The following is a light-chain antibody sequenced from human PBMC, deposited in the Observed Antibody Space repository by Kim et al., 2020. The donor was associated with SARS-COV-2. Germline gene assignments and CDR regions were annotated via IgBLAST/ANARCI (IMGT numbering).Light chain of an antibody. Sequence: YPGESAARSCRASQSVSSNLAWYQQKPGQAPRLLIYGASTRATGIPARFSGSGSGTEFTLTISSLQSEDFAVYYCQQYNNWPPWTFGQGTKVDIK. V-gene: IGKV3-15*01. CDR1: QSVSSN. CDR3: QQYNNWPPWT. CDR2: GAS. J-gene: IGKJ1*01.